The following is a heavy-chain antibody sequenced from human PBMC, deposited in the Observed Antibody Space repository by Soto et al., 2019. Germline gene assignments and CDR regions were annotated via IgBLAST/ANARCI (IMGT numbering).Heavy chain of an antibody. V-gene: IGHV3-21*01. CDR2: ISSSSSYI. Sequence: EVQLVESGGGLVKPGGSLRLSCAASGFTFSSYSMNWVRQAPGKGLEWVSSISSSSSYIYYADSVKGRFTISRDNAKNSLYLQMHSLRADDTAVYYCARENGSGSVLYYYYYYYMDVWGKGTTVTVSS. J-gene: IGHJ6*03. CDR1: GFTFSSYS. CDR3: ARENGSGSVLYYYYYYYMDV. D-gene: IGHD3-10*01.